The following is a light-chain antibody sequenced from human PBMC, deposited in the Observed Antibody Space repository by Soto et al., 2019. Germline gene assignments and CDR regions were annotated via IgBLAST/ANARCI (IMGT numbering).Light chain of an antibody. CDR3: CSYAGSNWGYV. J-gene: IGLJ1*01. V-gene: IGLV2-23*02. Sequence: QSALTQPASVSGSPGQSITISCTGTSSDIGSYHLVPWYQHHSGKAPKLIIYKVSQWPSGVSDRFSASKSGSTASLTISGLQAEDEADYYCCSYAGSNWGYVFGTGTKVTVL. CDR1: SSDIGSYHL. CDR2: KVS.